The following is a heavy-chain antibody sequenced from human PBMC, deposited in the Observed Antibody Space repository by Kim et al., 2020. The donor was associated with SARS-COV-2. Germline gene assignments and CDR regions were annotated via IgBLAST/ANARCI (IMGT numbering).Heavy chain of an antibody. V-gene: IGHV3-21*01. CDR3: ARDRGGGVVADTNSDY. CDR1: GFTFSSYS. J-gene: IGHJ4*02. CDR2: ISSSSSYI. D-gene: IGHD2-15*01. Sequence: GGSLRLSCAASGFTFSSYSMNWVRQAPGKGLEWVSSISSSSSYIYYADSVKGRFTISRDNAKNSLYLQMNSLRAEDTAVYYCARDRGGGVVADTNSDYWGQGTLVTVSS.